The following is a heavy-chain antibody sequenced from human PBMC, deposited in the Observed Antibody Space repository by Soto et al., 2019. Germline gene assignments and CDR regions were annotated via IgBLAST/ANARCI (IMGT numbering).Heavy chain of an antibody. CDR3: ARVCYSSGWYSWFDP. CDR2: IYHSGST. CDR1: GCSISSSNW. V-gene: IGHV4-4*02. Sequence: PXETLSLTCAVSGCSISSSNWWSWVRQPPGKGLEWIGEIYHSGSTNYNPSLKSRVTISVDKSKNQFSLKLSSVTAADTAVYYCARVCYSSGWYSWFDPWGQGTLVTVSS. D-gene: IGHD6-19*01. J-gene: IGHJ5*02.